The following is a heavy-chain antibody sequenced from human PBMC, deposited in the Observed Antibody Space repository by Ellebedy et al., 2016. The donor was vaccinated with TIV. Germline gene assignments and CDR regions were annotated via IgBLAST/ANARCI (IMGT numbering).Heavy chain of an antibody. V-gene: IGHV3-23*01. D-gene: IGHD6-19*01. CDR1: GLTLSNYA. CDR2: ISAGGEVT. CDR3: TNSDLYSSGWLFES. Sequence: GESLKISCAASGLTLSNYALSWLRQAPGKGLEWVSAISAGGEVTYYADSVKGRFTISRDNSKNTVFLQMNSLRAEDTALYYCTNSDLYSSGWLFESWGQGSLVTVSS. J-gene: IGHJ4*02.